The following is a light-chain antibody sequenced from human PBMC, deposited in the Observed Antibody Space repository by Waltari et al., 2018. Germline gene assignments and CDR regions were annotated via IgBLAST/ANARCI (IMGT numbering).Light chain of an antibody. CDR1: QSVLYSSNNKNY. Sequence: DIVMTQSPDSLAVSLGDRATINCKSSQSVLYSSNNKNYLAWYQQEPGQPPKLLIYWASTRESGVPDRFSGSGSGTDFTLTISSLQAEDVAVYYCQQYYSTPLTFGQGTKVEIK. V-gene: IGKV4-1*01. CDR2: WAS. CDR3: QQYYSTPLT. J-gene: IGKJ1*01.